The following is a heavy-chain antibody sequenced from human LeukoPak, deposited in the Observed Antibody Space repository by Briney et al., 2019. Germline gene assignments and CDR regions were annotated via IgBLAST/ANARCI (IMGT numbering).Heavy chain of an antibody. CDR3: ARGAAAALLPYYYYFMDV. CDR2: INPNSGGT. CDR1: GYTFSGYY. Sequence: EASVKVSCKASGYTFSGYYMHWVRQAPGQGLEWMGWINPNSGGTNYAQKFQGRVTMTRDTSISIAYMELSRLKSDDTALYYCARGAAAALLPYYYYFMDVWGKGTTVTVSS. J-gene: IGHJ6*03. D-gene: IGHD6-13*01. V-gene: IGHV1-2*02.